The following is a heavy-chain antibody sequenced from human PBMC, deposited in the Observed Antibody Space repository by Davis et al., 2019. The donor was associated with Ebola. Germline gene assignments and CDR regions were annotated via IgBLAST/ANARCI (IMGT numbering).Heavy chain of an antibody. V-gene: IGHV3-23*01. CDR2: ISGSGGST. CDR3: ARRLRGRYYYYGMDV. Sequence: GESLKISCAASGFTFSSYGMHWVRQAPGKGLEWVSAISGSGGSTYYADSVKGRFTISRDNSKNTLYLQMNSLRAEDTAVYYCARRLRGRYYYYGMDVWGQGTTVTVSS. D-gene: IGHD3-16*01. J-gene: IGHJ6*02. CDR1: GFTFSSYG.